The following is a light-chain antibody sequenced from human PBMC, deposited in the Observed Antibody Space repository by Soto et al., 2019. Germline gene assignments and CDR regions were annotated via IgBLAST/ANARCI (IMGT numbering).Light chain of an antibody. CDR1: SGYSNYK. CDR3: GADHGSGSNFVL. CDR2: VGTGGIVG. V-gene: IGLV9-49*01. J-gene: IGLJ2*01. Sequence: QLVLTQPPSASASLGASVTLICILSSGYSNYKVDWFLQRPGKGPRFVMRVGTGGIVGSKGDGIPDRFSVLGSGLNRYLTIKNIQEEDESDYHCGADHGSGSNFVLFGGGTKVTV.